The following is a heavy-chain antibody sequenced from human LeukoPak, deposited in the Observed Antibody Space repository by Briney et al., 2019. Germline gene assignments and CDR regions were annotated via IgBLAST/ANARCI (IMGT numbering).Heavy chain of an antibody. V-gene: IGHV1-2*02. CDR2: INPNDGSA. J-gene: IGHJ4*02. CDR1: GYTFNAYY. D-gene: IGHD1-1*01. CDR3: ARGKYRTPLDY. Sequence: ASVKVSCKASGYTFNAYYMHWVQQAPGQGLEWMGWINPNDGSADYAQRFQGRVTMTRDTSISTAYMEVSRLRSDDTAVYYCARGKYRTPLDYWGQGTLVTVSS.